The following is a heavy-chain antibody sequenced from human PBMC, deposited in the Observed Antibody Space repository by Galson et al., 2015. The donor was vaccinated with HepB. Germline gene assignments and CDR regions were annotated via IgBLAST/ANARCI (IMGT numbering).Heavy chain of an antibody. D-gene: IGHD1-1*01. J-gene: IGHJ3*02. CDR1: GFSLSTSGMC. CDR3: ARSTTGTADDAFDI. Sequence: PALVKPTQTLTLTCTFSGFSLSTSGMCVSWIRQPPGKALEWLARIDWDDDKYYSTSLKTRLTISKDTSKNQVVLTMTNMDPVDTATYYCARSTTGTADDAFDIWGQGTMVTVSS. CDR2: IDWDDDK. V-gene: IGHV2-70*11.